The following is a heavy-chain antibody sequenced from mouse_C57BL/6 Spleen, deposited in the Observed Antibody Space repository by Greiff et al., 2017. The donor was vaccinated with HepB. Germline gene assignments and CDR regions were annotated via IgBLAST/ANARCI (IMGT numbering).Heavy chain of an antibody. CDR1: GFTFSSYA. CDR2: ISDGGSYT. D-gene: IGHD2-2*01. CDR3: ARRSTMVTHYFDY. Sequence: EVQLVESGGGLVKPGGSLKLSCAASGFTFSSYAMSWVRQTPEKRLEWVATISDGGSYTYYPDNVKGRFTISRDNAKNNLYLQMSHLKSEDTAMYYCARRSTMVTHYFDYWGQGTTLTVSS. J-gene: IGHJ2*01. V-gene: IGHV5-4*01.